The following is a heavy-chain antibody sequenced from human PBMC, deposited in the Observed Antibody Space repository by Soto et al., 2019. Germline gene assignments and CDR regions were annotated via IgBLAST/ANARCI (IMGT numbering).Heavy chain of an antibody. CDR1: GFNFSSYG. Sequence: ESGGGVVQPGGSLRLSCEASGFNFSSYGIHWVRQAPGKGLGWVAIIWNDGSNEYYADSVKGRFTISRDNSKNTVYLQVSKLRAEDTAVYFCARDQTDSGGYSDSWGQGTLVTVSS. CDR3: ARDQTDSGGYSDS. V-gene: IGHV3-33*01. CDR2: IWNDGSNE. J-gene: IGHJ4*02. D-gene: IGHD3-22*01.